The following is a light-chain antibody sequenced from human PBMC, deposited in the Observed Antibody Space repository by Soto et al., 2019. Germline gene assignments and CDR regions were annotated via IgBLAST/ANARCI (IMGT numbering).Light chain of an antibody. CDR3: QQYDGPPLT. CDR1: RGISNY. Sequence: DIQLTQSPSSLSASVGDRVTITCRASRGISNYVNWYQQRPGKAPKLLIYDASRLESGVPSRFGGSASGTDFTFTITSLQPEDVATYYCQQYDGPPLTFGPGTKVNIK. J-gene: IGKJ3*01. V-gene: IGKV1-33*01. CDR2: DAS.